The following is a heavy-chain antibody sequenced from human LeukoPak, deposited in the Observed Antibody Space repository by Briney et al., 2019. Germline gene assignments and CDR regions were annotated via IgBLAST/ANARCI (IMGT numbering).Heavy chain of an antibody. CDR3: ARHIPGGNNDFDY. J-gene: IGHJ4*02. CDR1: GFTFSSYA. CDR2: ISYDGSNK. V-gene: IGHV3-30-3*01. Sequence: PGRSLRLSCAASGFTFSSYAMHWVRQPPGKGLEWAAVISYDGSNKYYTDSVKGRFTISRDNSKNTLYLQMNSLRAEDTAVYYCARHIPGGNNDFDYWGQGTLVTVSS. D-gene: IGHD1/OR15-1a*01.